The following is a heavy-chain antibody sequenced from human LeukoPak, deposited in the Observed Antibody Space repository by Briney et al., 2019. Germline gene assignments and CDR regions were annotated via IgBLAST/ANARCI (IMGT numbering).Heavy chain of an antibody. CDR2: IREDGSLQ. V-gene: IGHV3-7*03. CDR3: TRVSGAYDVSDY. J-gene: IGHJ4*02. CDR1: GFTFSSHW. Sequence: GGSLRLSCAASGFTFSSHWMSWVRQAPGKGLEWVANIREDGSLQYYVDPVEGRFTISRDNARKSVFLQMNTLRVDDTAVYYCTRVSGAYDVSDYWGQGALVTVSS. D-gene: IGHD3-3*01.